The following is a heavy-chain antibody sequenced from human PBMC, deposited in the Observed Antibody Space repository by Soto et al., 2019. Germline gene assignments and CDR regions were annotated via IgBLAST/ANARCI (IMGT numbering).Heavy chain of an antibody. V-gene: IGHV3-48*01. CDR2: ISSSSSTI. CDR3: ARANYYGSPGDFDY. D-gene: IGHD3-10*01. J-gene: IGHJ4*02. CDR1: GFTCSSYS. Sequence: EVQLVESGGGLVQPGGSLRLSCAASGFTCSSYSMNWVRQAPGKGMEWVSYISSSSSTIYYADSVKGRFPISRDKAKNALYLAMNSLRAEDTAGYYCARANYYGSPGDFDYWGQGTLVTGSS.